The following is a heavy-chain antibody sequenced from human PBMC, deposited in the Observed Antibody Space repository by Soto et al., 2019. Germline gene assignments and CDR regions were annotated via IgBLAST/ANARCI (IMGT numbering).Heavy chain of an antibody. Sequence: QVQLVESGGGVVQPGRSLRLSCAASGFTFSSYGMHWVRQAPGKGLEWVAVISYDGSNKYYADSVKGRFTISRDNSKNTLYLQMNSLRAEDTAVYYCAKDAHYYDSSGYSTLYDYWGQGTLVTVSS. CDR2: ISYDGSNK. CDR3: AKDAHYYDSSGYSTLYDY. J-gene: IGHJ4*02. CDR1: GFTFSSYG. V-gene: IGHV3-30*18. D-gene: IGHD3-22*01.